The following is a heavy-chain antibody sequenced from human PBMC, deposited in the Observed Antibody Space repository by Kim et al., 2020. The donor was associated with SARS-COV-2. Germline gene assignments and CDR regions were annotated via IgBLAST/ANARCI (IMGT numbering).Heavy chain of an antibody. D-gene: IGHD3-10*01. Sequence: GGSLRLSCAASGFTFSSYGMHWVRQAPGKGLEWVAVIWYDGSNKYYADSVKGRFTISRDNSKNTLYLQMNSLRAEDTAVYYCAKDSKRRYYYGSGFASPFDIWGQGTMVTVSS. CDR1: GFTFSSYG. V-gene: IGHV3-33*06. CDR2: IWYDGSNK. CDR3: AKDSKRRYYYGSGFASPFDI. J-gene: IGHJ3*02.